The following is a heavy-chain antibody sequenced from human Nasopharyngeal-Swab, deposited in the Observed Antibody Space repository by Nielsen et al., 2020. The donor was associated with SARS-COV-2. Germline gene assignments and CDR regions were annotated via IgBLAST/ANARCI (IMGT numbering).Heavy chain of an antibody. V-gene: IGHV3-23*01. Sequence: WIRQPPGKGLEWVSVISGSGITTYYADSVKGRFTISRDNSKNTLYLQMNSLRAEDTVIYYCAGDPRLRYFDYWGQGTLVTSP. CDR2: ISGSGITT. D-gene: IGHD3-16*01. J-gene: IGHJ4*02. CDR3: AGDPRLRYFDY.